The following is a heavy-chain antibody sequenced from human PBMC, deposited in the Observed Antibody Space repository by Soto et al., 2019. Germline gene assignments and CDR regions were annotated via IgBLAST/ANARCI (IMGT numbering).Heavy chain of an antibody. CDR2: ISAGGTSK. Sequence: QVQLVESGGGVVQPGRSVTLSCAASGFSFSQSGMQWVRQAPGKGPEWVVVISAGGTSKYYSDSVKGRFTISRDNSKNTVYLQMDGIRSEDTAVYYCAKEYSHDNWFFELWGHGTLVTVSS. CDR1: GFSFSQSG. J-gene: IGHJ2*01. D-gene: IGHD5-18*01. CDR3: AKEYSHDNWFFEL. V-gene: IGHV3-30*18.